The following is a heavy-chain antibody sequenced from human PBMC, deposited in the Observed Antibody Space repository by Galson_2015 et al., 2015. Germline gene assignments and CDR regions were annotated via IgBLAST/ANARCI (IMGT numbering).Heavy chain of an antibody. V-gene: IGHV6-1*01. D-gene: IGHD1-1*01. CDR1: GDSVSSTSAA. CDR2: TYYRSKWYN. Sequence: CAISGDSVSSTSAAWSWIRQSPSRGLEWLGRTYYRSKWYNDYAVSVKSRITINPDTPKNQFSLQLNSVTPEDTAVYFCARASVGGTYNYWGQGTLVTVSS. CDR3: ARASVGGTYNY. J-gene: IGHJ4*02.